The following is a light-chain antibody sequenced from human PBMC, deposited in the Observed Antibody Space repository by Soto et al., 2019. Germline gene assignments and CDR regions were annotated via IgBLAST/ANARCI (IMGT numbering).Light chain of an antibody. CDR2: AAS. CDR1: QDISSY. V-gene: IGKV1-9*01. J-gene: IGKJ4*01. CDR3: QQLNSYPLA. Sequence: DIQLTQSPSFLSASVGDRVTITCRASQDISSYLAWYQQKPGKAPKLLIYAASTLQSGVPSRFSGSGSGTEFTRTISSLQPEDFATYYCQQLNSYPLAFGGGTKVEIK.